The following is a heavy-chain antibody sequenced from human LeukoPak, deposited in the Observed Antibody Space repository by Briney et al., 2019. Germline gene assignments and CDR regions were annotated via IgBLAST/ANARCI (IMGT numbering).Heavy chain of an antibody. Sequence: ASVKVSCKASGYTFTGYYMHWVRQAPGQGLEWMGWINPNSGGTNYAQKLQGRVTMTRDTSISTAYMELSRLRSDDTAVYYCARAPYSSSSIQWGLYDYYYYYMDVWGKGTTVTVSS. V-gene: IGHV1-2*02. D-gene: IGHD6-6*01. J-gene: IGHJ6*03. CDR3: ARAPYSSSSIQWGLYDYYYYYMDV. CDR2: INPNSGGT. CDR1: GYTFTGYY.